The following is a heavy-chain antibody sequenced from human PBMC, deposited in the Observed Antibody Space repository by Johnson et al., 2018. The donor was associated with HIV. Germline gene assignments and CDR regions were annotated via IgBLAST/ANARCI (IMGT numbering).Heavy chain of an antibody. Sequence: QVQLVESGGGVVQPGRSLRLSCVASGFTFSNYGMHWVRQAPGKGLEWVALVWYDGGNKYYTDSVKGRFTIYRDNSKNTLFLLMSSLSAEDTAVYYCARDSDSLYAFDIWGQGTMVTVSS. CDR2: VWYDGGNK. J-gene: IGHJ3*02. CDR1: GFTFSNYG. D-gene: IGHD3-22*01. V-gene: IGHV3-30*19. CDR3: ARDSDSLYAFDI.